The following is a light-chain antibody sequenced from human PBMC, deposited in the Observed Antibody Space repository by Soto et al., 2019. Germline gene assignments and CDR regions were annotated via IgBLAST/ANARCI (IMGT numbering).Light chain of an antibody. CDR2: EVS. CDR3: SSYTTSSTHV. J-gene: IGLJ1*01. CDR1: STDVAYYNY. Sequence: QSALTQPASVSGSLGQSITISCTGTSTDVAYYNYVSWFQQHPGKAPRLVISEVSHRPSGVSNRFSGSKSDNTATLTISGLQPEDEADYYCSSYTTSSTHVFGTGTKVTVL. V-gene: IGLV2-14*01.